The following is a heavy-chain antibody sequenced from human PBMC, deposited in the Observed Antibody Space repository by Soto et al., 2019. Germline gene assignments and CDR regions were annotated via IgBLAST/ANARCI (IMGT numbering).Heavy chain of an antibody. CDR2: ISSSGSTI. D-gene: IGHD1-26*01. V-gene: IGHV3-11*01. Sequence: GGSLRLSCAASGFTFSDYYMSWIRQAPGKGLEWVSYISSSGSTIYYADSVKGRFTISRDNAKNSLYLQMNSLRAEDTAVYYCATDNKWELIDAFDIWGQGTMVTVSS. CDR3: ATDNKWELIDAFDI. CDR1: GFTFSDYY. J-gene: IGHJ3*02.